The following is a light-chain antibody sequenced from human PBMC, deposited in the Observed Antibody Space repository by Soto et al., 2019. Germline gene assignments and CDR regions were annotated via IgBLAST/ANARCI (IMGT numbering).Light chain of an antibody. J-gene: IGKJ5*01. CDR2: AAS. V-gene: IGKV1-9*01. CDR3: QQFNDYPIT. Sequence: IQLTQSPSSLSASVGDRVTITCRASQGIINYLAWYQQKPGKAPKLLMYAASTLQRGVPSRFSGSRSGTEFTLAISSLQPEDFATYYCQQFNDYPITFGQGTRLEIK. CDR1: QGIINY.